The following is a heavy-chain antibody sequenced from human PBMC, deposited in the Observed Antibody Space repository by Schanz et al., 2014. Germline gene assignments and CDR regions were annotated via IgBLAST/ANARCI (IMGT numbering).Heavy chain of an antibody. CDR2: MNESHSTI. Sequence: EVQLLESGGGLVQPGGSLRLSCAASGFTFTNYAMSWVRQARGKGLEWVSAMNESHSTIYYADSVKGRFTMSRDNAKNSVFLQMNSLRAEDTAVYYCVRDSFFAFDYWGQGTLVTVSS. J-gene: IGHJ4*02. CDR1: GFTFTNYA. V-gene: IGHV3-23*01. CDR3: VRDSFFAFDY. D-gene: IGHD3-3*01.